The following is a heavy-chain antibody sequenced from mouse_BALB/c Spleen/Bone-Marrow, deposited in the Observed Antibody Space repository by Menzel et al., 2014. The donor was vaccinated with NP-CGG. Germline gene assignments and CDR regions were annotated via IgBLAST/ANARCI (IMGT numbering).Heavy chain of an antibody. V-gene: IGHV1S56*01. J-gene: IGHJ2*01. Sequence: QVQLQQPGAELVKPGASVKLSCTASGFNIKDTYMHWVKQRPGQGLEWIGWIYPGNVNTKYNEKFKGKATLTADKSSSTAYMQLSSLTSEDSAVYFCARRRGITTERDYFDYWGQGTTHSLL. CDR1: GFNIKDTY. CDR3: ARRRGITTERDYFDY. D-gene: IGHD2-4*01. CDR2: IYPGNVNT.